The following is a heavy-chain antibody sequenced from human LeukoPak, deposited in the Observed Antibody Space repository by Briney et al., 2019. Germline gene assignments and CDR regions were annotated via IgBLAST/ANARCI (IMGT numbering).Heavy chain of an antibody. Sequence: GGSLRLSCAASGFTFSDYYMSWIRQAPGKGLEWVSYISSSGSTIYYADSVKGRFTISRDNAMNSLYLQMNSLRAEDTAVYYCARITMVRGVIIRRNYYYYMDVWGKGTTVTISS. CDR1: GFTFSDYY. V-gene: IGHV3-11*01. CDR2: ISSSGSTI. J-gene: IGHJ6*03. CDR3: ARITMVRGVIIRRNYYYYMDV. D-gene: IGHD3-10*01.